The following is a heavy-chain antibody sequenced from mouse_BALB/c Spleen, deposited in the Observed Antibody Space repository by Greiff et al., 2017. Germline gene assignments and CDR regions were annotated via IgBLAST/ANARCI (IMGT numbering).Heavy chain of an antibody. D-gene: IGHD2-3*01. Sequence: EVQLQQSGPELVKPGASVKMSCKASGYTFTSYVMHWVKQKPGQGLEWIGYINPYNDGTKYNEKFKGKATLTSDKSSSTAYMELSSLTSEDSAVYYCAGTHYDGYYSWFAYWGQGTLVTVSA. J-gene: IGHJ3*01. CDR2: INPYNDGT. V-gene: IGHV1-14*01. CDR1: GYTFTSYV. CDR3: AGTHYDGYYSWFAY.